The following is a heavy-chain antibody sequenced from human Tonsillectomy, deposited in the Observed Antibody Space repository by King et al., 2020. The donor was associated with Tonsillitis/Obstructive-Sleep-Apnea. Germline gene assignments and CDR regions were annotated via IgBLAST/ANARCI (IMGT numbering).Heavy chain of an antibody. CDR3: AKAMVQGIIITIFDY. D-gene: IGHD3-10*01. V-gene: IGHV3-23*04. Sequence: VQLVESGGGLVQPGGSLRLSCAASGITFSSYAMSWVRQAPGKGLEWVSNISGGGGRKYYADSVKGRFTISRDNSKNTLYLQMNSPRAEDTAVYYCAKAMVQGIIITIFDYWGQGTLVTVSS. J-gene: IGHJ4*02. CDR2: ISGGGGRK. CDR1: GITFSSYA.